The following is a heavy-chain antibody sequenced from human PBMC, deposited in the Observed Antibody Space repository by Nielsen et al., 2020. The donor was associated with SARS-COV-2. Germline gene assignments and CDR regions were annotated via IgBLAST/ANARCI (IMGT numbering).Heavy chain of an antibody. Sequence: SETLSLTCAVYGGSFSGYYWSWIRQPPGKGLEWIGEINHSGSTNYNPSLKSRVTISVGTSKNQFSLKLRSVTAADTAVYYCARPRGYSGYDPFDYWGQGTLVTVSS. D-gene: IGHD5-12*01. V-gene: IGHV4-34*01. CDR2: INHSGST. CDR3: ARPRGYSGYDPFDY. CDR1: GGSFSGYY. J-gene: IGHJ4*02.